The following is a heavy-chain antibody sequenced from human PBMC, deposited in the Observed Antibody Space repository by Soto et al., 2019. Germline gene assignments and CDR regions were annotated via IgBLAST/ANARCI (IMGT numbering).Heavy chain of an antibody. D-gene: IGHD2-2*01. CDR2: IYYSGST. J-gene: IGHJ6*02. Sequence: KPSETLSLTCTVSGGSISSYYWSWIRQPPGKGLEWIGYIYYSGSTNYNPSLKSRVTISVDTSKNQFSLKLSSVTAADTAVYYCARVGCSSTSCYGDYYYYGMDVWGQGTTVTVSS. CDR3: ARVGCSSTSCYGDYYYYGMDV. CDR1: GGSISSYY. V-gene: IGHV4-59*01.